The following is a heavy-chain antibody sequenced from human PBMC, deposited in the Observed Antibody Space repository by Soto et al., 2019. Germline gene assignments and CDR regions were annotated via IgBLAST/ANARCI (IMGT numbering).Heavy chain of an antibody. CDR1: GITFSTYA. CDR2: INAGNGNT. V-gene: IGHV1-3*01. J-gene: IGHJ4*02. Sequence: QVQLGQSGAEVKKPGASVKVSCKASGITFSTYAIHWVRQAPGQRLEWMGWINAGNGNTRYSQKFQGRVTLTRDTSASTAYMDLSSLRSEDTAIYYCARAISGYVNWGQGTLVTVSS. CDR3: ARAISGYVN. D-gene: IGHD5-12*01.